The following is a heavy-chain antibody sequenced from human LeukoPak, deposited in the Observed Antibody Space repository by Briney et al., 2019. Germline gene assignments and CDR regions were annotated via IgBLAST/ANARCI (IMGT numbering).Heavy chain of an antibody. CDR3: ARDRSPGDYDY. D-gene: IGHD4-17*01. Sequence: SETLSLTCAVYGGSFSGYYWTLIRQPPGKGLEWIGEINHSGSTNYNPSLKSRVTISVDTSKNQFSLKLSSVTAADTAVYYCARDRSPGDYDYWGQGTLVTVSS. CDR1: GGSFSGYY. CDR2: INHSGST. V-gene: IGHV4-34*01. J-gene: IGHJ4*02.